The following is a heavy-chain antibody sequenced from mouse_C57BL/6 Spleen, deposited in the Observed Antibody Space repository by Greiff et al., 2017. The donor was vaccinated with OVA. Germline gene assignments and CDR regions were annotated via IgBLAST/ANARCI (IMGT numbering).Heavy chain of an antibody. CDR2: IDPSDSYT. D-gene: IGHD2-4*01. Sequence: QVQLQQPGAELVRPGTSVKLSCKASGYTFTSYWMHWVKQRPGQGLEWIGVIDPSDSYTNYNQKFKGKATLTVDTSSSTAYMQLSGLTSEDSAVYYCARVSSTMIRAWFAYWGQGTLVTVSA. CDR3: ARVSSTMIRAWFAY. J-gene: IGHJ3*01. CDR1: GYTFTSYW. V-gene: IGHV1-59*01.